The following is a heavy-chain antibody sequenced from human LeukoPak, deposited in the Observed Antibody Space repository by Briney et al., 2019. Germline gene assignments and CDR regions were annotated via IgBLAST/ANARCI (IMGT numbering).Heavy chain of an antibody. CDR3: ARASYGDYRFGG. D-gene: IGHD4-17*01. CDR1: GGSIGSGGYY. V-gene: IGHV4-31*03. J-gene: IGHJ4*02. Sequence: SETLSLTCTVSGGSIGSGGYYWSWIRQHPGKGLEWIGYIYYSGSTYYNPSLKSRVTISVDTSKNQFSLKLSSVTAADTAVYYCARASYGDYRFGGWGQGTLVTVSS. CDR2: IYYSGST.